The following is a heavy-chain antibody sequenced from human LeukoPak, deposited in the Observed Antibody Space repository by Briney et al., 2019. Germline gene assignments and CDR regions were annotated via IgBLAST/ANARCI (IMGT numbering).Heavy chain of an antibody. V-gene: IGHV1-69*05. CDR1: GGTFSSYA. CDR2: IIPIFGTA. J-gene: IGHJ4*02. CDR3: ARDVGYCSSTSCYGGYYFDY. D-gene: IGHD2-2*01. Sequence: ASVKVSCKASGGTFSSYAISWVRQAPGQGLEWMGGIIPIFGTANYAQKFQGRVTITTDESTSTAYMELSSLRSEDTAVYYCARDVGYCSSTSCYGGYYFDYWGQGTLVTVSS.